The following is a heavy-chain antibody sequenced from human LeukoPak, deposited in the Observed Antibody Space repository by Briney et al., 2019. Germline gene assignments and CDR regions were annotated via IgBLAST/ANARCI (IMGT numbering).Heavy chain of an antibody. V-gene: IGHV3-23*01. CDR3: AKEVRPGIRLGPRYYFDY. CDR1: GFTFSSYA. CDR2: ISGSGGST. D-gene: IGHD7-27*01. J-gene: IGHJ4*02. Sequence: GGSLRLSCAASGFTFSSYAMSWVRQAPGKGLEWVSAISGSGGSTYYADPMKGRFTISRDNSKNTLYLQMNSLRAEDTAVYYCAKEVRPGIRLGPRYYFDYWGQGTLVTVSS.